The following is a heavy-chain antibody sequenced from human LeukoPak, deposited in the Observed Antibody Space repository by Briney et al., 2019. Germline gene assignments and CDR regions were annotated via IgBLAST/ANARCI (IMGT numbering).Heavy chain of an antibody. D-gene: IGHD6-6*01. CDR2: IKQDGSEK. J-gene: IGHJ4*02. V-gene: IGHV3-7*01. CDR3: ARDRLRSYYFDY. Sequence: GGSLRLSWAASGFTFGSYWMSWVRQAPGKGLEWVANIKQDGSEKYYVDSVKGRFTISRDNAKNSLYLQVNSLRAEDTAVYYCARDRLRSYYFDYWGQGTLVTVSS. CDR1: GFTFGSYW.